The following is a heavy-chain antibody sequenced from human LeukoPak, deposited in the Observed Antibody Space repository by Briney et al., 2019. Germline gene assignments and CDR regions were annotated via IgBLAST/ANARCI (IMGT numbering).Heavy chain of an antibody. V-gene: IGHV3-66*01. CDR3: ARGAMAYLFDY. CDR1: GFTVSSNY. D-gene: IGHD5-24*01. J-gene: IGHJ4*02. Sequence: PGGSLRLSCAASGFTVSSNYMSWVRQAPGKGLEWVSVIYSGGSTYYADSVKGRFTISRDNSKNTLYLQMNSLRAEDTAVYYCARGAMAYLFDYWGQGTLVTVSS. CDR2: IYSGGST.